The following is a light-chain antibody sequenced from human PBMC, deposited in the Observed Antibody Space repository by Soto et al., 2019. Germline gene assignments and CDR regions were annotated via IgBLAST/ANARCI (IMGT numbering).Light chain of an antibody. Sequence: QSALTQPASVSGSPGQSITISCTGTSSDVGGYNYVAWYQHHPGKAPKLMIFDVSNRPSGVSNRFSGSKSGSTASLTISGLQAEDEADYFCSSYTSSSTLYVFGTGTKLTVL. CDR1: SSDVGGYNY. CDR2: DVS. CDR3: SSYTSSSTLYV. J-gene: IGLJ1*01. V-gene: IGLV2-14*03.